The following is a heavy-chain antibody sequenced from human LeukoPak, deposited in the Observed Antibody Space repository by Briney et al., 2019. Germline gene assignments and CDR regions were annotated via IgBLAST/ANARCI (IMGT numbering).Heavy chain of an antibody. D-gene: IGHD3-22*01. Sequence: PSETLSLTCTVSGDSISRYYWSWIRQPPGKGLEWIGYIYYSGNTDYNPSLKSRITISLDTSKKQFSLKLSSVTAADTAVYYCAARLPPYCSESSGGIYYWGQGTLVTVSS. CDR1: GDSISRYY. V-gene: IGHV4-59*01. J-gene: IGHJ4*02. CDR3: AARLPPYCSESSGGIYY. CDR2: IYYSGNT.